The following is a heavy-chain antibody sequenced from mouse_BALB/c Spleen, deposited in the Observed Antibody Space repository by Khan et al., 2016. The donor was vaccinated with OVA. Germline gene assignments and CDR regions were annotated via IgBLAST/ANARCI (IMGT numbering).Heavy chain of an antibody. CDR3: VIDGSYYRNDGWFAY. CDR2: INPSNGYT. CDR1: GYTFTSYT. D-gene: IGHD2-14*01. Sequence: QVRLQQSGAELARPGASVKMSCKASGYTFTSYTIHWIKLRPGQGLEWIGYINPSNGYTNYNQKFKDKATLTADKSSTTAYMQLSSLTSDDSAVYNCVIDGSYYRNDGWFAYWGQGTLVTVSA. V-gene: IGHV1-4*01. J-gene: IGHJ3*01.